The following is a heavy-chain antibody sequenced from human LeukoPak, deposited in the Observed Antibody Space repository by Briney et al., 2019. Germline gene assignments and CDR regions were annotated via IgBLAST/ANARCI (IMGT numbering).Heavy chain of an antibody. V-gene: IGHV3-7*01. CDR1: EFTFNNYW. CDR2: IKQDGSEK. J-gene: IGHJ4*02. CDR3: ARDVPGGPARSGYSYGRRDY. Sequence: PGGSLRLSCAASEFTFNNYWMSWVRQAPGKGLEWVANIKQDGSEKYYVDSVKGRFTISRDNSKNSLYLQMNSPRAEDTAVYYCARDVPGGPARSGYSYGRRDYWGQGTLVTVSS. D-gene: IGHD5-18*01.